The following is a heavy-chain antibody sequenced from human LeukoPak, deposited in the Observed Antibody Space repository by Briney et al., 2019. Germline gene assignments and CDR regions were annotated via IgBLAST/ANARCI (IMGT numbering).Heavy chain of an antibody. CDR1: GGSISSYY. CDR2: IYYSGST. D-gene: IGHD3-9*01. CDR3: ASGYDILTGNFDY. J-gene: IGHJ4*02. Sequence: ASETLSLTCTVSGGSISSYYWSWIRQPPGKVLEWIGYIYYSGSTNYNPSLKSRVTISVDTSKNQFSLKLSSVTAADTAVYYCASGYDILTGNFDYWGQGTLVTVSS. V-gene: IGHV4-59*01.